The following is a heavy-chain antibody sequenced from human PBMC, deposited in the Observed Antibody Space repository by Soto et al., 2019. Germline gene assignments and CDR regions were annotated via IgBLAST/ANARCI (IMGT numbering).Heavy chain of an antibody. CDR1: GFTFSSYW. Sequence: GVSLRLSCAASGFTFSSYWMSWVRQAPGKGLEWVANIKQDGSEKYYVDSVKGRFTISRDNAKNSLYLQMNSLGAEDTAVYYCARVLMSSYSGCYFDYWGQGTLVTVSS. CDR2: IKQDGSEK. J-gene: IGHJ4*02. D-gene: IGHD1-26*01. V-gene: IGHV3-7*04. CDR3: ARVLMSSYSGCYFDY.